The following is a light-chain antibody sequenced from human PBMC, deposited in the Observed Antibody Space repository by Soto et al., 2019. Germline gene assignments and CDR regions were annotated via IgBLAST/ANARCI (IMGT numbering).Light chain of an antibody. CDR3: SSYAGSKNLGV. CDR2: EVN. J-gene: IGLJ1*01. CDR1: SSDVGGYKY. Sequence: QSVLTQPPSASGSPGQSVSISGTGTSSDVGGYKYVSWYQQHPGKAPKLMIFEVNKRPSGVPDRFSGSKSGNTASLTVSGLQAEDEADYYCSSYAGSKNLGVFGTGTKLTVL. V-gene: IGLV2-8*01.